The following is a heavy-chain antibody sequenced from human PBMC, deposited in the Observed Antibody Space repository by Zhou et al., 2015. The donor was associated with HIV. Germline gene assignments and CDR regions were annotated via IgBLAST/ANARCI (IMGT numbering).Heavy chain of an antibody. Sequence: EVRLVESGGNLVQPGRSLRLSCAASGFNFLDYAMHWVRHAPGKGLEWVSGISWNGAGQGYADSVKGRFTISRDNSKNTLYLQMNSLRAEDTAVYYCAKGFVTGTTKWGQGTLVTVSS. CDR3: AKGFVTGTTK. CDR2: ISWNGAGQ. D-gene: IGHD1-1*01. J-gene: IGHJ4*02. V-gene: IGHV3-9*01. CDR1: GFNFLDYA.